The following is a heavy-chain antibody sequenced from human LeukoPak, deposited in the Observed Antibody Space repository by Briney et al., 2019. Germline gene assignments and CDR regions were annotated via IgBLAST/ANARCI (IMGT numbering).Heavy chain of an antibody. D-gene: IGHD5-24*01. CDR2: INQDASEK. CDR3: ASHSHNNYFDY. CDR1: GFTFSTYW. J-gene: IGHJ4*02. V-gene: IGHV3-7*01. Sequence: SGGSPRLSCAASGFTFSTYWMSWVRQAPGKGLEWVANINQDASEKYYVDSVKGRFTISRDNAKKSLYLQMNSLRAEDTAVYYCASHSHNNYFDYWGQGTLVTVSS.